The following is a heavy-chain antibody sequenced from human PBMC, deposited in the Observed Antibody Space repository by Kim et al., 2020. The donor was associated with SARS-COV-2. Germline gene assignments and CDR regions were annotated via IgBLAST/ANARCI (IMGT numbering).Heavy chain of an antibody. J-gene: IGHJ4*02. CDR1: GYSFTNYW. Sequence: GESLKISCKGSGYSFTNYWISWVRQMPGKGLEWMGRIDPSDSYTNYSPSFQGHVTISADKSISTAFLQWSSLKASDTAIYYCARAYSNNWAQPHTEKNWGQGTLVTVSS. V-gene: IGHV5-10-1*01. CDR3: ARAYSNNWAQPHTEKN. CDR2: IDPSDSYT. D-gene: IGHD6-13*01.